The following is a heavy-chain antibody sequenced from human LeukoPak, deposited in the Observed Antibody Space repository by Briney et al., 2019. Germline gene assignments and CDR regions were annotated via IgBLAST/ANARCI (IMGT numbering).Heavy chain of an antibody. CDR3: ARDGYYYDSSGYYYFDY. V-gene: IGHV4-31*03. D-gene: IGHD3-22*01. Sequence: SETLSLTCTVSGGSISSRGYYWTWIRKHPGKVLEWIGYIYYSGSTYYNPSLKSRLTISVYTSKNQVSLKRSSVTSADTAVYYCARDGYYYDSSGYYYFDYWGQGTLVTVSS. J-gene: IGHJ4*02. CDR1: GGSISSRGYY. CDR2: IYYSGST.